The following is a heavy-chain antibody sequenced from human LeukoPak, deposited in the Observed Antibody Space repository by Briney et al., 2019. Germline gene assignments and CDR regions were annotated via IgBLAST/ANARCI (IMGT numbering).Heavy chain of an antibody. J-gene: IGHJ3*02. CDR3: ARVSDLGGSGYYGAFDI. Sequence: PSETLSLTCTVSGGSISSGGYYWSWIRQHPGKGLEWIGYIYYSGSTYYNPSLKSRVTISVDTPKNQFSLKLSSVTAADTAVYYCARVSDLGGSGYYGAFDIWGQGTMVTVSS. V-gene: IGHV4-31*03. D-gene: IGHD3-22*01. CDR2: IYYSGST. CDR1: GGSISSGGYY.